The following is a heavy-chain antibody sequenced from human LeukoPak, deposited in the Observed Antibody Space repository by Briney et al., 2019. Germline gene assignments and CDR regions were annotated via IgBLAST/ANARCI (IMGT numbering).Heavy chain of an antibody. Sequence: PSETLSLTCTVSGGSISSYYWSWIRQPPGKGLEWIGYIYYSGSTNYNPPLKSRVTISVDTSKNQFSLKLSPVTAADTAVYYCARRTIAAAGTGSWWFDPRGQGTLVTVSS. J-gene: IGHJ5*02. CDR2: IYYSGST. CDR3: ARRTIAAAGTGSWWFDP. D-gene: IGHD6-13*01. CDR1: GGSISSYY. V-gene: IGHV4-59*08.